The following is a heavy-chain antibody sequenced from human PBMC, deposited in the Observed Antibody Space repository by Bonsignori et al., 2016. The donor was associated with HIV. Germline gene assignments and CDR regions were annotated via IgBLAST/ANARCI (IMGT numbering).Heavy chain of an antibody. Sequence: WVRQAPGQGLEWMGGIIPIFGTANYAQKFQGRVTITADESTSTAYMELSSLRSEDTAVYYCARDSQYSGSYYSGADAFDIWGQGTMVTVSS. CDR2: IIPIFGTA. V-gene: IGHV1-69*01. CDR3: ARDSQYSGSYYSGADAFDI. D-gene: IGHD1-26*01. J-gene: IGHJ3*02.